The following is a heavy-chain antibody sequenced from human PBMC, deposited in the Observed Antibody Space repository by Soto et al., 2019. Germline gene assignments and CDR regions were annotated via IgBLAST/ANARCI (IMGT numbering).Heavy chain of an antibody. Sequence: QVQLVQSGAEVKKPGASVKVSCKASGYTFTTYAVHWVRQAPGQRPEWMGWINGGNGNTRNSQRFQGRVTITRDTSANTVYMEVRSLMSEDSAVYYCARTYFNAYDTINYYFDFWGQGTLVTVSS. J-gene: IGHJ4*02. CDR1: GYTFTTYA. D-gene: IGHD5-12*01. V-gene: IGHV1-3*01. CDR2: INGGNGNT. CDR3: ARTYFNAYDTINYYFDF.